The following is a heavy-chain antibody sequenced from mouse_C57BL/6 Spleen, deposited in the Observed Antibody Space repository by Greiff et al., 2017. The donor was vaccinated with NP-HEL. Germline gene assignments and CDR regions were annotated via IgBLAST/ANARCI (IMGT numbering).Heavy chain of an antibody. D-gene: IGHD2-5*01. Sequence: VQLQQSGPELVKPGASVKLSCKASGYTFTSYDINWVKQRPGQGLEWIGWIYPRDGSTKYNEKFKGKATLTVDTSSSTAYMELHSLTSEDSAVYFCARASNYPYYYAMDYWGQGTSVTVSS. J-gene: IGHJ4*01. CDR3: ARASNYPYYYAMDY. CDR2: IYPRDGST. CDR1: GYTFTSYD. V-gene: IGHV1-85*01.